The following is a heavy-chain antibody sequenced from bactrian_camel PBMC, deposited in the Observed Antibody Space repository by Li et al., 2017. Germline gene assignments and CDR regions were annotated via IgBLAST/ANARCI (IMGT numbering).Heavy chain of an antibody. Sequence: HAQLVESGGGLVQPGGSLRLSCTVSGFTFSNYVMDWVRRVPGKGLEWVSAINGGGDSTYYADSVKGRFTISRDNAKNTVYLQSNSLKIEDMAMYYCAKALWNQWGIGTTDFGYWGQGTQVTVS. CDR2: INGGGDST. V-gene: IGHV3S1*01. CDR3: AKALWNQWGIGTTDFGY. D-gene: IGHD6*01. CDR1: GFTFSNYV. J-gene: IGHJ6*01.